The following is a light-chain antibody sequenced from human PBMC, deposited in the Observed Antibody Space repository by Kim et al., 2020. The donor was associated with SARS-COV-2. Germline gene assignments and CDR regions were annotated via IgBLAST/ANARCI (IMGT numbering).Light chain of an antibody. CDR2: DTN. CDR1: TGAVTSGHY. CDR3: MFSYNGARV. J-gene: IGLJ2*01. V-gene: IGLV7-46*01. Sequence: PGGTVTLTGGSSTGAVTSGHYPYWFQQKPGQAPRTLIYDTNNKHSWTPARFSGSLLGGKAALTLSGAQSEDEADYYCMFSYNGARVFGGGTQLTVL.